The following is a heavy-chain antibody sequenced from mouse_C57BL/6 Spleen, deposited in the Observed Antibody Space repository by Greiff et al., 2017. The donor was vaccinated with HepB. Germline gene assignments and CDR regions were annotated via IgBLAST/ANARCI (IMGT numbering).Heavy chain of an antibody. CDR3: ARDGSTSFAY. V-gene: IGHV1-61*01. J-gene: IGHJ3*01. CDR1: GYTFTSYW. D-gene: IGHD2-3*01. CDR2: IYPSDSET. Sequence: QVQLQQSGAELVRPGSSVKLSCKASGYTFTSYWMDWVKQRPGQGLEWIGNIYPSDSETHYNQKFKDKATLTVDKSSSTAYMQLSSLTSEDSAVYYCARDGSTSFAYWGQGTLVTVSA.